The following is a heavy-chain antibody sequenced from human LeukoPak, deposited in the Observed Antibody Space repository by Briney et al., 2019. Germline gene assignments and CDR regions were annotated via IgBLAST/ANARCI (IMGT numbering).Heavy chain of an antibody. CDR1: GFTVSSNY. J-gene: IGHJ3*02. CDR3: ARDNQDYDILTAPDAFDI. V-gene: IGHV3-53*05. Sequence: PGGSLRLSCAASGFTVSSNYMSWVRQAPGKGLEWVSIIYSGGSTYYADSVKGRFTISRDNSKNTLYLQMNSLRAEDTAVYYCARDNQDYDILTAPDAFDIWGQGTMVTVSS. CDR2: IYSGGST. D-gene: IGHD3-9*01.